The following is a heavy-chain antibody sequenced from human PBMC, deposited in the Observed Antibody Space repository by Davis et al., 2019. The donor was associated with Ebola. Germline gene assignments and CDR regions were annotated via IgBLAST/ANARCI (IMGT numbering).Heavy chain of an antibody. D-gene: IGHD3-10*01. CDR2: IYHSGST. Sequence: SETLSLTCAVSGGSISSSNWWSWVRQPPGKGLEWIGEIYHSGSTNYNPSLKSRVTISVDKSKNQFSLKLSSVTAADTAVYYCARDTATWGSGSYYKEGLWGYYYYGMDVWGQGTTVTVSS. V-gene: IGHV4-4*02. J-gene: IGHJ6*02. CDR1: GGSISSSNW. CDR3: ARDTATWGSGSYYKEGLWGYYYYGMDV.